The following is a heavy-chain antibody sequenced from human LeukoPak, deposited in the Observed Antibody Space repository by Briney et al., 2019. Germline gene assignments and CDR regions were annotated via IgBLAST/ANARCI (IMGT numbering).Heavy chain of an antibody. J-gene: IGHJ4*02. CDR2: MNPYSGDR. Sequence: ASVKVSGKTSGYTFTTYHINWVRQATGQGLEWLGWMNPYSGDRGYAQKFQGRLSITSDTSISTAYIELSSLRSDDTAVYFCARTTSLTASGYDYWGQGTLVTVSS. CDR1: GYTFTTYH. D-gene: IGHD4-17*01. CDR3: ARTTSLTASGYDY. V-gene: IGHV1-8*03.